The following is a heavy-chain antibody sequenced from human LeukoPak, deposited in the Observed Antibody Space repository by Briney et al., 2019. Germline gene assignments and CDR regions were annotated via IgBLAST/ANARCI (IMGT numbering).Heavy chain of an antibody. D-gene: IGHD2-2*01. J-gene: IGHJ4*02. Sequence: GGSLRLSCAGSGFTFSDYYMSWVRQAPGKGLEWVSYISSSDTTIYYADSVKGRFTISRDNAQNSLYLQMNTLRADDTAVYYCARADCSSTSCYELDYWGQGTLVTVSS. CDR1: GFTFSDYY. V-gene: IGHV3-11*04. CDR2: ISSSDTTI. CDR3: ARADCSSTSCYELDY.